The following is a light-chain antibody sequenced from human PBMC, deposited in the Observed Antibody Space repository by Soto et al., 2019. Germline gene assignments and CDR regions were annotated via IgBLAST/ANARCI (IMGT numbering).Light chain of an antibody. CDR1: KIGSKS. V-gene: IGLV3-21*02. Sequence: SYELTQPPSVSVAPGQTARISCGGDKIGSKSVHWYQQKAGQTPVLVVYDDSDRPSGIPERFSGSNSGSTASLIISRVEGGDEADYYCQVWDSSSDHVVFGGGTQLTVL. CDR3: QVWDSSSDHVV. J-gene: IGLJ3*02. CDR2: DDS.